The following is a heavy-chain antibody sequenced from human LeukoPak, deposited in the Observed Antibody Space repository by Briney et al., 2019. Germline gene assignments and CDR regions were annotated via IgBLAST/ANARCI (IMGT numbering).Heavy chain of an antibody. CDR2: INHREST. CDR1: NGSFSGYY. CDR3: GRLDIAARPRHYYYYYMDV. Sequence: SETLSLTCAVYNGSFSGYYWSWIRQPPGKGLEWMGEINHRESTNNNPSLKSRVTISVDTSKNQFSLKRTSVTTADTAVYYCGRLDIAARPRHYYYYYMDVWGKGTTVTVSS. J-gene: IGHJ6*03. V-gene: IGHV4-34*01. D-gene: IGHD6-6*01.